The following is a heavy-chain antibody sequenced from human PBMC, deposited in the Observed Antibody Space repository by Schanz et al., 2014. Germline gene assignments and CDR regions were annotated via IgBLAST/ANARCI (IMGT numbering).Heavy chain of an antibody. CDR3: TRGGYSYALSAFDI. Sequence: QVQLVQSGAEVKKPGASVKVSCKASGYTFTSHGISWVRQAPGQGLEWMGWITAYNGDTNYALKLQGRVTMTTDTYTGTAYMELRSLRSDDTALYYCTRGGYSYALSAFDIWGQGTMVTVSS. D-gene: IGHD5-18*01. V-gene: IGHV1-18*01. J-gene: IGHJ3*02. CDR2: ITAYNGDT. CDR1: GYTFTSHG.